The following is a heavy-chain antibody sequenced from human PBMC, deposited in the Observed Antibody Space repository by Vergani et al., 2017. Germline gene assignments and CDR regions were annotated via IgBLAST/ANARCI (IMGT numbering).Heavy chain of an antibody. CDR3: VRDVRVSRT. Sequence: QEQLVESGGGMVQPGSSLRLSCAASESTFRRYFYHWVRQAPGKGLEWVALISSDGSDKFYADSVKGRFTISRDNAKNSLYLDMSSLRAEDTAVYYCVRDVRVSRTWGQGTLVAVSS. J-gene: IGHJ3*01. CDR2: ISSDGSDK. CDR1: ESTFRRYF. V-gene: IGHV3-30-3*01.